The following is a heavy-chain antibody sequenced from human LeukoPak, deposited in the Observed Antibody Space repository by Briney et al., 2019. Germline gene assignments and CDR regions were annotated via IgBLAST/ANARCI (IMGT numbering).Heavy chain of an antibody. J-gene: IGHJ5*02. CDR3: ARSRYCSGGSCYFRWFDP. CDR2: IYPGDSDT. V-gene: IGHV5-51*01. D-gene: IGHD2-15*01. CDR1: GYSSTSYW. Sequence: GPSLKIPCRGFGYSSTSYWIGWVGQLPGKGLEGMGIIYPGDSDTRYSPSFQGQVTISADKSISTAYLQWSSLKASDTAMYDCARSRYCSGGSCYFRWFDPWGQGTLVTVSS.